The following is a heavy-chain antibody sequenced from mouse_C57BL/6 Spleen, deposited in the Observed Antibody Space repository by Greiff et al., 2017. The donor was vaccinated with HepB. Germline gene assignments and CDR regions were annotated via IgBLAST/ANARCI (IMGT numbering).Heavy chain of an antibody. CDR1: GYTFTSYT. CDR3: ARGAMDY. J-gene: IGHJ4*01. V-gene: IGHV1-4*01. Sequence: VKLQQSGDELARPGASVKMSCKASGYTFTSYTMPWVKQRPGQGLEWIGYINPSSGYTKYNQKFKDKATLTADKSANTAYMQLSSLTSEDSAIYYCARGAMDYWGQGTSVTVSS. CDR2: INPSSGYT.